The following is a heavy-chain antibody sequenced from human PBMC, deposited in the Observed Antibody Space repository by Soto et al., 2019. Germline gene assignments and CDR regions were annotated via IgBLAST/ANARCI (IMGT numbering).Heavy chain of an antibody. CDR2: IIPILGIA. J-gene: IGHJ5*02. CDR1: GGTFSSYT. CDR3: ARDLRYCSGGSCYNWFDP. V-gene: IGHV1-69*04. D-gene: IGHD2-15*01. Sequence: GASVKVSCKASGGTFSSYTISWVRQAPGQGLEWMGRIIPILGIANYAQKFQGRVTITADKSTSTAYMELSSLRSEDTAVYYCARDLRYCSGGSCYNWFDPWGQGTLVTVS.